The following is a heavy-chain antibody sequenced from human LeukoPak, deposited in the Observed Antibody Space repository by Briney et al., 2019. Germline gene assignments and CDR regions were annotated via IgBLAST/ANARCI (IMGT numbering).Heavy chain of an antibody. CDR1: GYTFTSYG. Sequence: GASVKVSCKASGYTFTSYGISWLRQAPGQGLEWMGWISAYNGNTNYAQKLQGRVTMTTDTSTSTAYMELRSLRSDDTAVYYCARMGPRYFDWLFAYYFDYWGQGTLVTVSS. D-gene: IGHD3-9*01. V-gene: IGHV1-18*04. CDR3: ARMGPRYFDWLFAYYFDY. J-gene: IGHJ4*02. CDR2: ISAYNGNT.